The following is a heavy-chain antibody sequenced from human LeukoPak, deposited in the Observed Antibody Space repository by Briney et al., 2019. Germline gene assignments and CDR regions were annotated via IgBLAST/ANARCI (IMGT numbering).Heavy chain of an antibody. D-gene: IGHD6-13*01. CDR1: GYTFTSFW. V-gene: IGHV5-51*01. CDR2: VYPSDSDS. CDR3: ARHVWGDSSWYFDS. Sequence: PGESLKISCRGSGYTFTSFWIGWVRQTPGKGLEWMGFVYPSDSDSRYSPSFQGQVTMSVDRSISTAYLQWNSLKASDTAMYYCARHVWGDSSWYFDSWGQGTLVTVSS. J-gene: IGHJ4*02.